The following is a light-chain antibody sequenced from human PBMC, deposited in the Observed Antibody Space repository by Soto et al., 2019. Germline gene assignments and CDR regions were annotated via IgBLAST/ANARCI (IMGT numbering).Light chain of an antibody. CDR2: STN. CDR3: VLYMGSGIWV. CDR1: SGSVSTSLY. V-gene: IGLV8-61*01. J-gene: IGLJ3*02. Sequence: QTVVTQEPSFSVSPGGTVTLTCGLSSGSVSTSLYPSWYQQTPGQAPRTLIYSTNIRSSGVPDRFSGSILGNKAALTITGAQADDESDYYCVLYMGSGIWVFGGGTQLTVL.